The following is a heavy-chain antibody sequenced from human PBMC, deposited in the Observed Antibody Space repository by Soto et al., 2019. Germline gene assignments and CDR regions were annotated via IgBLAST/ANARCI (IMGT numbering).Heavy chain of an antibody. CDR1: GFSHSTSGMC. V-gene: IGHV2-70*11. CDR2: IDWDDDK. Sequence: GSGPTLVNPTQTLTLTCTFSGFSHSTSGMCVSWIRQPPGKALEWLARIDWDDDKYYSTSLKTRLTISKDTSKNQVVLTMTNMDPVDTATYYCARIYADDSSGYYTDYWGQGTLVTVSS. J-gene: IGHJ4*02. D-gene: IGHD3-22*01. CDR3: ARIYADDSSGYYTDY.